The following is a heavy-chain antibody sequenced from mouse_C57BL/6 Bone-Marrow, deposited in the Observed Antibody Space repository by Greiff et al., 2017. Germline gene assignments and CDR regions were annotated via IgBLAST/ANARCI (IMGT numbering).Heavy chain of an antibody. CDR2: ILPGSGST. CDR1: GYTFTGYW. CDR3: ARERVVITDWYFDV. Sequence: VQLQQSGAELMKPGASVKLSCKATGYTFTGYWIEWVKQRPGHGLEWIGEILPGSGSTNYNEKFKGKVTFTADKSSNTAYMQLSSLTTEDSAIYYCARERVVITDWYFDVWGTGTTVTVSS. D-gene: IGHD1-1*01. J-gene: IGHJ1*03. V-gene: IGHV1-9*01.